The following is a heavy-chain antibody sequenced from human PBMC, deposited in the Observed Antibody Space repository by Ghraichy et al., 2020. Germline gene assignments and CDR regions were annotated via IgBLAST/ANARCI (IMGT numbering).Heavy chain of an antibody. CDR1: GGSFSGYY. V-gene: IGHV4-34*01. Sequence: SETLSLTCAVYGGSFSGYYWSWIRQPPGKGLEWIGEINHSGSTNYNPSLKSRVTISADTSKNQFSLKLSSVTAADTAVYYCANRPSYYMDVWGKGTTVTVSS. CDR3: ANRPSYYMDV. CDR2: INHSGST. J-gene: IGHJ6*03.